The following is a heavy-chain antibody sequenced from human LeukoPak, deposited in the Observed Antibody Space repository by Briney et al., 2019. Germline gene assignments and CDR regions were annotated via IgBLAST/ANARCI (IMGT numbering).Heavy chain of an antibody. Sequence: PGGSLRLSCAASGFTFSNAWMSWVRQAPGKGLEWVGRIKSKTDGGTTDYAAPVKGRFTISRDDSKNTLYLQMNSLKTEDTAVYYCTTDGAWDYGGPFDYWGQGTLVTVSS. V-gene: IGHV3-15*01. CDR3: TTDGAWDYGGPFDY. D-gene: IGHD4-23*01. J-gene: IGHJ4*02. CDR2: IKSKTDGGTT. CDR1: GFTFSNAW.